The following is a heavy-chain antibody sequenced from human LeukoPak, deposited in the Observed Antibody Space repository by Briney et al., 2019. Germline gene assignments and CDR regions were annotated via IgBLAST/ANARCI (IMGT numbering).Heavy chain of an antibody. D-gene: IGHD5-12*01. CDR2: IYFSGTT. J-gene: IGHJ4*02. Sequence: PSGTPSPTRTVSGGALSSGGYSWSGVPQPPGKGPGWVGYIYFSGTTYYNPSLNSRVTISADKSMKQFSLKLSSVTAADTAVYYCVRGRGYSGCDYFDSWGQGTLVIVSS. V-gene: IGHV4-30-2*01. CDR3: VRGRGYSGCDYFDS. CDR1: GGALSSGGYS.